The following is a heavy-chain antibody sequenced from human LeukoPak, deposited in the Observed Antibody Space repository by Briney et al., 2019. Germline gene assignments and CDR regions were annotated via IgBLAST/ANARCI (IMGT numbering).Heavy chain of an antibody. CDR2: ISYDGSNK. V-gene: IGHV3-30*18. CDR1: GFTFSSYG. Sequence: PGGSLRLSCAASGFTFSSYGMHWVRQAPGKGLEWVAVISYDGSNKYYADSVKGRFTISRDNSKNTLYLQMNSLRAEDTAVYYCAKDNGDYGDYQGVDYWGQGTLVTVSS. CDR3: AKDNGDYGDYQGVDY. J-gene: IGHJ4*02. D-gene: IGHD4-17*01.